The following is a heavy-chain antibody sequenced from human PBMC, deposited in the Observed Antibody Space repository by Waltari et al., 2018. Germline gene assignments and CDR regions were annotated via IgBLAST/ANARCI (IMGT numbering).Heavy chain of an antibody. CDR3: ARDGAVSAVLRFFFDY. V-gene: IGHV1-46*01. J-gene: IGHJ4*02. CDR2: INPSSGDT. CDR1: GYTFPTYY. Sequence: QVQLVQSGAEVKKPGASVKVSCKASGYTFPTYYIHWVRQAPGQGLEWMGIINPSSGDTRYAQKFQDRITLTSDTSSTTLYMELSSLRSEDTAVYYCARDGAVSAVLRFFFDYWGQGTLVTVSS. D-gene: IGHD2-8*01.